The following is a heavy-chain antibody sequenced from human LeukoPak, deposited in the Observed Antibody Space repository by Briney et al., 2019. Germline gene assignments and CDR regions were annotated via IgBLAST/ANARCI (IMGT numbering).Heavy chain of an antibody. CDR2: ISGSGGST. V-gene: IGHV3-23*01. CDR3: AKTGGYQLLSAYYYYYGMDV. D-gene: IGHD2-2*01. CDR1: GFTFSSYA. J-gene: IGHJ6*02. Sequence: PGGSLRLSCAASGFTFSSYAMSWVRQAPGKGLEWVSAISGSGGSTYYADSVKGRFTISRDNSKNTLYLQVNSLRAEDTAVYYCAKTGGYQLLSAYYYYYGMDVWGQGTTVTVSS.